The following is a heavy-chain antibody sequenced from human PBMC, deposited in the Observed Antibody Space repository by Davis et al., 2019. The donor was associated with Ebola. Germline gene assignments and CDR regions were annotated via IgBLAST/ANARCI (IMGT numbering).Heavy chain of an antibody. CDR3: AKPQADPYDAFDV. CDR1: GFTFADYA. CDR2: ISANSGST. V-gene: IGHV3-23*01. J-gene: IGHJ3*01. Sequence: GESLKISCAASGFTFADYAMSWVRQAPGQGLEWVSLISANSGSTYYADSVKGRFTISRDNSRNTLYLLMNTLRAEDTAVYYCAKPQADPYDAFDVWGQGTMVIVSS.